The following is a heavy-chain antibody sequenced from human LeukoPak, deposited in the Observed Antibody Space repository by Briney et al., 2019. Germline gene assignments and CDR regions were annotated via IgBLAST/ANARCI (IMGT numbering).Heavy chain of an antibody. CDR1: GYTFTGYY. J-gene: IGHJ4*02. Sequence: ASVKVSCKASGYTFTGYYMHWVRQAPGQGLEWVAWINPSSGATTYAQKFQGRVTLTKDTSINTAYMELSRLTSDDTAMYYCAREANSWYHSWGQGTLVTVSS. D-gene: IGHD2/OR15-2a*01. CDR2: INPSSGAT. V-gene: IGHV1-2*02. CDR3: AREANSWYHS.